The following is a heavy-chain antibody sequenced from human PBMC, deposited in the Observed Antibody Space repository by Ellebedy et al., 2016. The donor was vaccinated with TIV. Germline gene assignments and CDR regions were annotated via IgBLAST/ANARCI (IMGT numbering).Heavy chain of an antibody. Sequence: SQTLSLTCXVYGGSFSGYYWSWIRQPPGKGLEWIGEINHSGSTNYNPSLKSRVTISVDTSKNQFSLKLSSVIAADTAVYYCARGSSGWYGYYYYYGMDVWGQGTTVTVSS. D-gene: IGHD6-19*01. CDR1: GGSFSGYY. V-gene: IGHV4-34*01. CDR3: ARGSSGWYGYYYYYGMDV. J-gene: IGHJ6*02. CDR2: INHSGST.